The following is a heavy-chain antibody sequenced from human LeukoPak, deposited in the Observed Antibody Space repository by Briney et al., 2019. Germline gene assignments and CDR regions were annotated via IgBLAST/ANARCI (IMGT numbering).Heavy chain of an antibody. J-gene: IGHJ4*02. Sequence: GGSLRLSCTASGFTFSSYAMSWVRQAPGKGLEWVSDISSSAGITSYADSVRGRFTISRDNSKNTLYLQMNSLRAEDTAVYHCAKEAMVRGVIINSFYYFDYWGQGTLVTVSS. V-gene: IGHV3-23*01. D-gene: IGHD3-10*01. CDR2: ISSSAGIT. CDR3: AKEAMVRGVIINSFYYFDY. CDR1: GFTFSSYA.